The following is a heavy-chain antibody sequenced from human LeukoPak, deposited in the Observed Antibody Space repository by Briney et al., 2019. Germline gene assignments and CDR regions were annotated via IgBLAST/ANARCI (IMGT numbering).Heavy chain of an antibody. CDR1: GGSFSGYY. V-gene: IGHV4-34*01. CDR2: INHSGST. Sequence: SETLSLTCAVYGGSFSGYYWSWIRQPPGKGLEWIGEINHSGSTNYNPSLKSRVTISVDTSKNQFSLKLSSVTAADTAVYYCGGEHGAYSNYGIDYWGQGTLVTVSS. J-gene: IGHJ4*02. CDR3: GGEHGAYSNYGIDY. D-gene: IGHD4-11*01.